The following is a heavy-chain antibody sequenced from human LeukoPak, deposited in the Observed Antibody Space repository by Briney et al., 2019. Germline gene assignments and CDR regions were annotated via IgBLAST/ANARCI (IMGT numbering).Heavy chain of an antibody. D-gene: IGHD3-10*01. CDR1: GGSISSGGYS. CDR2: IYHSGST. J-gene: IGHJ4*02. Sequence: SQTLSLTCAVSGGSISSGGYSWSWIRQPPGKGLEWIGYIYHSGSTYYNPSLKSRVTISVDRSKNQFSLKLSSVTAADTAVYYCASTAMVRGVNHVYWGQGTLVTVSS. CDR3: ASTAMVRGVNHVY. V-gene: IGHV4-30-2*01.